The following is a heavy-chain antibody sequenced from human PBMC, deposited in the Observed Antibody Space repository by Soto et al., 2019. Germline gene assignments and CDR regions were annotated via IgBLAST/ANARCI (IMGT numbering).Heavy chain of an antibody. D-gene: IGHD6-13*01. CDR1: GFTFSSYW. CDR3: ARDPYVIAAAGPGIDYYYYGMDV. Sequence: SGGSLRLSCAASGFTFSSYWMSWVRQAPGKGLEWVANIKQDGSEKYYVDSVKGRFTISRDNAKNSLYLQMNSLRAEDTAVYYCARDPYVIAAAGPGIDYYYYGMDVWGQGTTVTVSS. CDR2: IKQDGSEK. V-gene: IGHV3-7*01. J-gene: IGHJ6*02.